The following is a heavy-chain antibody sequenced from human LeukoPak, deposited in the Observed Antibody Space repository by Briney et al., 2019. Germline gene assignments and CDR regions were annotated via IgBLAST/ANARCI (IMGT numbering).Heavy chain of an antibody. CDR2: INHRGST. V-gene: IGHV4-39*07. D-gene: IGHD1-14*01. CDR3: ARRPAKPYYYYYYYMDV. J-gene: IGHJ6*03. Sequence: PSENLSLTCTVSSGSISSGRYYWRWPRQPPGKGLEWIGEINHRGSTNYNPSLKSRVTISVDTSKNQFSLKLSSVTAADTAVYYCARRPAKPYYYYYYYMDVWGKGTTVTISS. CDR1: SGSISSGRYY.